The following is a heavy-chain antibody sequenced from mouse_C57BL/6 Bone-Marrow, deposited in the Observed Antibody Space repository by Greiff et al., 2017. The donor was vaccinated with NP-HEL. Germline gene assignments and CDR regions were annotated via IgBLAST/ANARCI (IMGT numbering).Heavy chain of an antibody. V-gene: IGHV5-4*03. CDR2: ISDGGSYT. CDR3: ANYYYYAMDY. J-gene: IGHJ4*01. Sequence: EVKVVESGGGLVKPGGSLKLSCAASGFTFSSYAMSWVRQTPEKRLEWVATISDGGSYTYYPDNVKGRFTISRDNAKSNLYLQMSHLKSEDTAMYYCANYYYYAMDYWGQGTSVTVSS. D-gene: IGHD1-1*01. CDR1: GFTFSSYA.